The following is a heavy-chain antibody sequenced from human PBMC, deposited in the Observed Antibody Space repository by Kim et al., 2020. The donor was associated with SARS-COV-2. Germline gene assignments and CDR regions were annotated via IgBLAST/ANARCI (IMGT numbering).Heavy chain of an antibody. V-gene: IGHV1-46*01. D-gene: IGHD5-12*01. CDR2: ISPSDSSA. Sequence: ASVKVSCKASGYTFTSYSIHWVRQAPGQGLEWMARISPSDSSATYAQNFQGRVTVTRDTSTSTVYMEVSSLRSEDTAVYYCARSGRGQRFEFWGQG. CDR3: ARSGRGQRFEF. J-gene: IGHJ3*01. CDR1: GYTFTSYS.